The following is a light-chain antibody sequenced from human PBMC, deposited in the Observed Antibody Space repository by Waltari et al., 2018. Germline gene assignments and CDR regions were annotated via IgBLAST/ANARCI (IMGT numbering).Light chain of an antibody. CDR1: QSISSW. CDR3: QQYNSYSPYT. J-gene: IGKJ2*01. V-gene: IGKV1-5*03. CDR2: KAS. Sequence: DIQMTQSPSTLSASVGDRVTITCRASQSISSWLAWYQQKPGKAPELLTYKASSLESGVPSRFSGSGSGTEFTLTISSLQPDDFATYYCQQYNSYSPYTFGQGTKLEIK.